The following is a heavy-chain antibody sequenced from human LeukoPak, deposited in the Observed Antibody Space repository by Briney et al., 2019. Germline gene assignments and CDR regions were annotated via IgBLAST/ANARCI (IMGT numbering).Heavy chain of an antibody. D-gene: IGHD4-17*01. CDR2: MNSKSGNR. V-gene: IGHV1-8*01. CDR3: ARGRRPYGDYVAPDC. CDR1: GYTFTSYD. J-gene: IGHJ4*02. Sequence: GASVKVSCKASGYTFTSYDINWVRQATGQGLEWMGWMNSKSGNRGYAQTFQGRVTMTRDTSISTAYMELSGLTSEDTAVYYCARGRRPYGDYVAPDCWGQGTLVTVSS.